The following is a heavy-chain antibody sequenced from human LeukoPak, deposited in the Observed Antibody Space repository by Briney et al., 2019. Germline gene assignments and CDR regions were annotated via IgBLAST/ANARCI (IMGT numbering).Heavy chain of an antibody. V-gene: IGHV1-2*02. CDR1: GYTFTGYY. Sequence: GASVKVSCKASGYTFTGYYMHWVRQAPGQGLEWMGWIKPSSGGTNYAQKFQGRVTMTRDTSISTAYMELSRLRSDDTAVYYCASVGSSWYTDYWGQGTLVTVSS. CDR3: ASVGSSWYTDY. J-gene: IGHJ4*02. D-gene: IGHD6-13*01. CDR2: IKPSSGGT.